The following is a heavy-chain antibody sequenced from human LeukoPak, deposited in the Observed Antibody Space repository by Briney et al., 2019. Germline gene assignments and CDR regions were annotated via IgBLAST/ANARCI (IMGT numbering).Heavy chain of an antibody. D-gene: IGHD3-22*01. Sequence: PSETLSLTCTVSGGSISSYYWNWIRQPPGKGLEWIGYIYYSGSTNYNPSLKSRVTISVDTSKNQFSLKLSSVTAADTAVYYCARGVSYYYDSSGYPFHYWGQGTLVTVSS. CDR3: ARGVSYYYDSSGYPFHY. V-gene: IGHV4-59*01. CDR2: IYYSGST. J-gene: IGHJ4*02. CDR1: GGSISSYY.